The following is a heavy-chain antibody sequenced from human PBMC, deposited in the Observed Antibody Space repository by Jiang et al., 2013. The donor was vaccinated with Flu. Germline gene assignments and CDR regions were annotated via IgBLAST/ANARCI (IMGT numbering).Heavy chain of an antibody. V-gene: IGHV4-61*02. CDR3: ARAIGYCSSTSCYEFDYYYYGMDV. D-gene: IGHD2-2*03. CDR2: FYTSGST. Sequence: GSGLVKPSQTLSLTCTVSGGSISSGSYYWSWIRQPAGKGLEWIGRFYTSGSTIYNPSLKSRVTISVDTSKNQFSLKLSSVTAADTAVYYCARAIGYCSSTSCYEFDYYYYGMDVVGPRDHGHRLL. J-gene: IGHJ6*02. CDR1: GGSISSGSYY.